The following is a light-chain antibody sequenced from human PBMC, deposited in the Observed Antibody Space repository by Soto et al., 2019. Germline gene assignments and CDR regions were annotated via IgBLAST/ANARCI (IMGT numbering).Light chain of an antibody. J-gene: IGLJ1*01. Sequence: QSVLTQPASVSGSPGQSITISCTGTSSDVGGYNYVSWYQQHPGKAPKLMVYEVSNRPSGVSNRFSGSKSDNTASLTISGLQAEDEADYYCSSYTISGTPGYVFGTGTKVTVL. CDR2: EVS. V-gene: IGLV2-14*01. CDR3: SSYTISGTPGYV. CDR1: SSDVGGYNY.